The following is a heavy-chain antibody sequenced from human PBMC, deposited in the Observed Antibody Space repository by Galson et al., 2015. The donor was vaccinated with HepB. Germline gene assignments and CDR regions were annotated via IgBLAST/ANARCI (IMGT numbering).Heavy chain of an antibody. J-gene: IGHJ4*02. V-gene: IGHV3-21*01. CDR3: ARVVGFNLDY. CDR1: GFTFSSYS. Sequence: SLRLSCAASGFTFSSYSMNWVRQAPGKGLEWVSSISSSSSYIYYADPVKGRFTISRDNAKNSLYLQMNSLRAEDTAVYYCARVVGFNLDYWGQGTLVTVSS. D-gene: IGHD3-10*01. CDR2: ISSSSSYI.